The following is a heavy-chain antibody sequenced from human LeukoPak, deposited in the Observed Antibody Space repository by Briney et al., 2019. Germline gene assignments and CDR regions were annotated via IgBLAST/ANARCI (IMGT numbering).Heavy chain of an antibody. V-gene: IGHV1-2*06. Sequence: ASVKVSCKASGYTFTAYYIHWVRQAPGHGLEWMGRINPNSGGTDSAQRFQGRVTMTRDTSMNTAYMELSRLRSDDTAVYYCARDLSGVSSANDAFDMWGQGTMVTVTS. CDR3: ARDLSGVSSANDAFDM. CDR2: INPNSGGT. D-gene: IGHD2-8*01. CDR1: GYTFTAYY. J-gene: IGHJ3*02.